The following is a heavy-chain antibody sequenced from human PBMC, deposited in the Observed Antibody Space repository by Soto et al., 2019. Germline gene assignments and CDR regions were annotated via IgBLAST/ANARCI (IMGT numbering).Heavy chain of an antibody. J-gene: IGHJ6*02. CDR2: ITSRSRYI. Sequence: EVQLVESGGGLVKPGGSLRLSCAASGFNFSDYNINWVRQAPGKGLEWVSSITSRSRYIYYADSVKGRFTISRDNAKNSLYLQMNSLRAEDTAVYYCARVWFYDSSGYYNYYYYGMDVWGPGTTVTVSS. V-gene: IGHV3-21*01. CDR1: GFNFSDYN. D-gene: IGHD3-22*01. CDR3: ARVWFYDSSGYYNYYYYGMDV.